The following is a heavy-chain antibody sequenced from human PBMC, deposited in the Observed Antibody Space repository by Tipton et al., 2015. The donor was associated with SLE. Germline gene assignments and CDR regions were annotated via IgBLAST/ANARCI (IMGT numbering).Heavy chain of an antibody. J-gene: IGHJ3*01. Sequence: GSLRLSCTVSGGSISTFYWTWIRQPPGKGLEWIGYIFYSDNTNYNPSLKSRVTISVDTSKNQFSLELNSVTAADTAVYYCARGYTPDGFELWGPGTMVTASS. CDR2: IFYSDNT. V-gene: IGHV4-59*01. D-gene: IGHD5-18*01. CDR3: ARGYTPDGFEL. CDR1: GGSISTFY.